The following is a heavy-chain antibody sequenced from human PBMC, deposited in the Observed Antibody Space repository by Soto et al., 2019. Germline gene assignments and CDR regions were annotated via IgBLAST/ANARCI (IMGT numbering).Heavy chain of an antibody. D-gene: IGHD2-15*01. J-gene: IGHJ5*01. CDR2: ISWDGGSI. CDR1: GFKLDDYM. CDR3: AKEGNGGSSLDS. Sequence: TGGSLRLSCEACGFKLDDYMTHWVRQAPGKGLEWISLISWDGGSIDYADSIKGRFTVSRDNSKTSLYLHMHSLTSDDTAFYFCAKEGNGGSSLDSWGQGTLVTVSS. V-gene: IGHV3-43*01.